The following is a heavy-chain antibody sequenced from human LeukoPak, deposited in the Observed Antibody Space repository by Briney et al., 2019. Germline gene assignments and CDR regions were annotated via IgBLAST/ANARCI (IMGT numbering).Heavy chain of an antibody. J-gene: IGHJ4*02. D-gene: IGHD1-1*01. Sequence: PGRSLRLSCAASGFTVSNNYMNWVRQAPGKGLEWVSLIYSGGSTHYADSVKGRFTISRDNAKNSLYLQMNSLRAEDTAVYYCARERTIHEDYFDYWGQGTLVTVSS. CDR3: ARERTIHEDYFDY. CDR2: IYSGGST. CDR1: GFTVSNNY. V-gene: IGHV3-53*01.